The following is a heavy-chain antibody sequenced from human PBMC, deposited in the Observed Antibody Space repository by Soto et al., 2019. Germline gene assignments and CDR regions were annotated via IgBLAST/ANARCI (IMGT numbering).Heavy chain of an antibody. CDR3: ARDQRVAATPFPNY. V-gene: IGHV3-66*01. J-gene: IGHJ4*02. CDR1: GFTVSSNY. Sequence: GGSLRLSCAASGFTVSSNYMSWVRQAPGKGLEWVSVIYSGGSTYYADSVKGRFTISRDNSKNTLYLQMNSLRAEDTAVYYCARDQRVAATPFPNYWGQGTLVTVSS. D-gene: IGHD2-15*01. CDR2: IYSGGST.